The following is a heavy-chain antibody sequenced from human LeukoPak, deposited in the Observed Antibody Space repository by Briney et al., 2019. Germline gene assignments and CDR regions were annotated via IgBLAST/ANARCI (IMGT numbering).Heavy chain of an antibody. CDR3: LTIVETDLDAFDI. V-gene: IGHV3-53*01. J-gene: IGHJ3*02. CDR1: GFTVSSNY. Sequence: PGGSLRLSCAASGFTVSSNYMNWVRQAPGKGLEWVSVIYSGGTTYYADSVKGRFTISRDNAKSTLYLQMNSLRAEDTAVYYCLTIVETDLDAFDIWGQGTKVTVSS. D-gene: IGHD2-21*01. CDR2: IYSGGTT.